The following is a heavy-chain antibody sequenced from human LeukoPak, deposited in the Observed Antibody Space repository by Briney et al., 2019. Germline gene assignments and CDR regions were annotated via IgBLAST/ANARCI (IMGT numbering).Heavy chain of an antibody. J-gene: IGHJ6*03. D-gene: IGHD1-14*01. CDR2: IYPGDSDT. CDR3: ARQHLTVMSSAYYYYMDV. Sequence: GESLQISCKGSGYSFTSYWIGWVRQMPGKGLEWMGIIYPGDSDTRYSPSFQGQVTISADKSISTAYLQWSSLKASDTAMYYCARQHLTVMSSAYYYYMDVWGKGTTVTVSS. CDR1: GYSFTSYW. V-gene: IGHV5-51*01.